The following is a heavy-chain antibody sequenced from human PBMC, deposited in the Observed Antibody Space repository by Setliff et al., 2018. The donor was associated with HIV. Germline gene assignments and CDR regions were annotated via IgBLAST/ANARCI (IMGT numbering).Heavy chain of an antibody. V-gene: IGHV4-39*07. CDR1: GGSIKSSSYY. D-gene: IGHD6-13*01. CDR3: ARVPTSSWYVTTQRTKEYFHH. Sequence: PSETLSLTCTVSGGSIKSSSYYWGWIRQPPGRGLEWIGSIYYSGNTYYNPSLKSRVTISEDRSRNQSSLRLSSVTAADTAIYYCARVPTSSWYVTTQRTKEYFHHWGQGTLVTVSS. J-gene: IGHJ1*01. CDR2: IYYSGNT.